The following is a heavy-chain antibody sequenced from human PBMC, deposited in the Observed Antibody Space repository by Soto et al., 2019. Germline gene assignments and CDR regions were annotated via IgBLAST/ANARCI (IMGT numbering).Heavy chain of an antibody. D-gene: IGHD3-9*01. CDR2: IYSGGST. J-gene: IGHJ4*02. CDR1: GFTVSSNY. V-gene: IGHV3-66*01. CDR3: ARGPYDILTGEYYFDY. Sequence: GESLKISCAASGFTVSSNYMSWVRQAPGKGLEWVSVIYSGGSTYYADSVKGRFTISRDNSKNTLYLQMNSLRAEDTAVYYCARGPYDILTGEYYFDYWGQGTLVTVSS.